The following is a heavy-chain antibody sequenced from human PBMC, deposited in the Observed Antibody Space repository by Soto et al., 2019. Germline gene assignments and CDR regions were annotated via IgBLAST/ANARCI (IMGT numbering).Heavy chain of an antibody. V-gene: IGHV4-34*01. Sequence: QVQLQQWGAGLLKPSETLSLTCAVYGGSFSDFYWTWIRQLPGKGLEWIGEINHSGSTNYNPSLKSRVAISVDTSKNQFSLNLRSVTAADTAVYYCDPRGAVADPRGYWGQGTLVTVSS. J-gene: IGHJ4*02. D-gene: IGHD6-19*01. CDR2: INHSGST. CDR3: DPRGAVADPRGY. CDR1: GGSFSDFY.